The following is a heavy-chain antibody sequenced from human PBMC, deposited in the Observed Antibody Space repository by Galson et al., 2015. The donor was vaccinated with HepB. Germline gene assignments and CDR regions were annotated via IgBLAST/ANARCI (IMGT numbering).Heavy chain of an antibody. J-gene: IGHJ4*02. D-gene: IGHD3-22*01. Sequence: SVKVSCKASGYTFTGYYMHWVRQAPGQGLEWMGWINPNSGGTNYAQNFQARVTMTRDTSITTAYMELSRLRSDDTAFYYCARAYDSSGYYHFDYWGQGTLVTVSS. CDR1: GYTFTGYY. CDR3: ARAYDSSGYYHFDY. V-gene: IGHV1-2*02. CDR2: INPNSGGT.